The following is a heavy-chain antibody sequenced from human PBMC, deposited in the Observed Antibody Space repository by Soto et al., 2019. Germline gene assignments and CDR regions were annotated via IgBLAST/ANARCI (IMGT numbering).Heavy chain of an antibody. CDR2: IYYSGST. CDR3: ARPANTIFGVVTSWFDP. J-gene: IGHJ5*02. CDR1: GGSIGSSSYY. D-gene: IGHD3-3*01. V-gene: IGHV4-39*01. Sequence: SETLSLTCTVSGGSIGSSSYYWGWIRQPPGKGLEWIGSIYYSGSTYYNPSLKSRVTISVDTSKNQFSLKLSSVTAADTAVYYCARPANTIFGVVTSWFDPWGQGTLVTVSS.